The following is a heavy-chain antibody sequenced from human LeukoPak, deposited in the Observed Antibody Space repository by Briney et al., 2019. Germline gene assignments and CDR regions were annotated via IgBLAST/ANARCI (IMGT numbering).Heavy chain of an antibody. V-gene: IGHV1-2*02. J-gene: IGHJ5*02. CDR1: GYTFTGYY. Sequence: ASVKVSCKASGYTFTGYYLHWLRQPPGQGLAWMGWINPNSGGTHYAQKFQGTVPMTRDPSISTAYLELSRLSADDTAVYYCASSSSTRYRFDPWGQGTVVTVSS. D-gene: IGHD2-2*01. CDR3: ASSSSTRYRFDP. CDR2: INPNSGGT.